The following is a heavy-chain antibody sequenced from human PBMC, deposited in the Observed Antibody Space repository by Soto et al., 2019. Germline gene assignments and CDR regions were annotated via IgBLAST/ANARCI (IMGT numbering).Heavy chain of an antibody. Sequence: EVQLLESGGGLVQPGESLRLSCAASGFTFSSYAMSWVRQAPGKGLEWVSVISGSDDSTYYEDSVKGRFTISRDNSKNTRYLEVNSWRAEGTAVSYCAKRRPSSTFDYWGHGNLVTVSS. D-gene: IGHD6-6*01. V-gene: IGHV3-23*01. CDR2: ISGSDDST. J-gene: IGHJ4*01. CDR3: AKRRPSSTFDY. CDR1: GFTFSSYA.